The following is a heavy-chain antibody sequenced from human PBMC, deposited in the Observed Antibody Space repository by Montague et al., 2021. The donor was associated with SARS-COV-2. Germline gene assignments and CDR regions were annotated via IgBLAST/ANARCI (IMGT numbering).Heavy chain of an antibody. Sequence: SLRLSCAASGFTFSSYAMHWVRQAPGKGLEWMAVISYDGSNKYYADSVKGRFTISRDNSKNTLYLQMDSLRAEDTAVYYCARARWLQLRADFDYWGQGTLVTVSS. CDR3: ARARWLQLRADFDY. CDR2: ISYDGSNK. V-gene: IGHV3-30-3*01. J-gene: IGHJ4*02. D-gene: IGHD5-24*01. CDR1: GFTFSSYA.